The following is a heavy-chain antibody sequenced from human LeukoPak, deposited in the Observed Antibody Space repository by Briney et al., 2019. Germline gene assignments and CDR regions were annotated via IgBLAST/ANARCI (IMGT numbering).Heavy chain of an antibody. CDR3: ARSVMDSSDFYYFDY. D-gene: IGHD3-22*01. J-gene: IGHJ4*02. CDR2: IYYSGST. Sequence: PSETLSLTCAVSGGSISNDDYSWSWIRQPPGKALEWVGYIYYSGSTYYNPSLKSRVTISVDTSKNQFSLKLSSVTAADTAVYYCARSVMDSSDFYYFDYWGQGTLVTVSS. CDR1: GGSISNDDYS. V-gene: IGHV4-30-4*07.